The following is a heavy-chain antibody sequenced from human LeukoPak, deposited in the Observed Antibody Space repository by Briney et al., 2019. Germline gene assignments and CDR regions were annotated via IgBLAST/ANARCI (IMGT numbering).Heavy chain of an antibody. D-gene: IGHD2-15*01. J-gene: IGHJ3*02. CDR2: IGTAGDT. Sequence: GGSLRLSCAASGFTFSSYDMHWVRQATGKGLEWVSAIGTAGDTYYPGSVKGRFTISRENAKNSLYLQMNSLRAGDTAVYHCARAHGGSRLADAFDIWGQGTMVTVSS. CDR1: GFTFSSYD. V-gene: IGHV3-13*01. CDR3: ARAHGGSRLADAFDI.